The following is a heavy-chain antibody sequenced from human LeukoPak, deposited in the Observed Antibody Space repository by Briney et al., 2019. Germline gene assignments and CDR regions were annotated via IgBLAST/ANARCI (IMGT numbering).Heavy chain of an antibody. Sequence: SETLSLTCAVYGGSFSGYYWSWIRQPPGKGLEWIGEINHSGSTNYNPSLKSRVTISVDTSKNQFSLKLSSVTAADTAVYYCASLSSSTAFPYYFDYWGQGTLVTVSS. J-gene: IGHJ4*02. CDR2: INHSGST. CDR3: ASLSSSTAFPYYFDY. D-gene: IGHD6-6*01. CDR1: GGSFSGYY. V-gene: IGHV4-34*01.